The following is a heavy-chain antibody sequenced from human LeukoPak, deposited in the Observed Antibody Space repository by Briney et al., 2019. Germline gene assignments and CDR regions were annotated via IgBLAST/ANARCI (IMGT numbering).Heavy chain of an antibody. Sequence: TSQTLSLTCTVSGGSISSGDYYWSWIRQPPGKGLEWIGYIYYSGSTHYNPSLKSRVTISVDTSKNQFSLKLSSVTAADTAVYYCARVNYDYYYDMDVWGKGTTVTVSS. V-gene: IGHV4-30-4*08. CDR1: GGSISSGDYY. CDR3: ARVNYDYYYDMDV. CDR2: IYYSGST. J-gene: IGHJ6*03. D-gene: IGHD4-23*01.